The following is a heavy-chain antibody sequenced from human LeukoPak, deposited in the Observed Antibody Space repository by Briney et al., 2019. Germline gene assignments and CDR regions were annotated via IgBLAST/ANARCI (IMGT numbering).Heavy chain of an antibody. CDR3: AREFEVAGLAMDV. Sequence: PGGSLRLSCAASGLTVRSNDMSWVRQAPGKGLEWVSVIYSGGSTYYAESVKGRFTISRDNSKNTLYLQMKSLRAEDTAVYYCAREFEVAGLAMDVWGKGTTVTVSS. CDR1: GLTVRSND. CDR2: IYSGGST. D-gene: IGHD6-19*01. V-gene: IGHV3-53*01. J-gene: IGHJ6*04.